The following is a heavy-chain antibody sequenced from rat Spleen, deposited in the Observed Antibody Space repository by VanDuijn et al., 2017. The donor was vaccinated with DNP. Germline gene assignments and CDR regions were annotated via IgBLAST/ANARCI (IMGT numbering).Heavy chain of an antibody. CDR2: ISYEGSGT. CDR1: GFTFSDYY. J-gene: IGHJ2*01. CDR3: VRWNSGHFDY. D-gene: IGHD4-3*01. Sequence: EVQLVESGGGLVQPGRSLKLSCAASGFTFSDYYMAWVRQAPKKGLEWVASISYEGSGTYYGDSVKGRFTISRDNEKTTLYLQMNSLRSEDMATYYCVRWNSGHFDYWGQGVMVTVSS. V-gene: IGHV5-22*01.